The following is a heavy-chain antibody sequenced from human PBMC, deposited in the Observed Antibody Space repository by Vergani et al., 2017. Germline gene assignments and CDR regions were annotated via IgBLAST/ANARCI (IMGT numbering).Heavy chain of an antibody. Sequence: QVQLQESGPGLVKPSETLTLTCAVSDYSISSGYYWGWVRQPPGKGLDWIGSVYHSGSTSYNPSLKSRVTISIDTSKNQFSLKLTSVTAADTAVYYCARVGVVXGVSYYYYYYGMDVWGQGTTVTVSS. CDR2: VYHSGST. CDR3: ARVGVVXGVSYYYYYYGMDV. D-gene: IGHD3-10*01. J-gene: IGHJ6*02. V-gene: IGHV4-38-2*01. CDR1: DYSISSGYY.